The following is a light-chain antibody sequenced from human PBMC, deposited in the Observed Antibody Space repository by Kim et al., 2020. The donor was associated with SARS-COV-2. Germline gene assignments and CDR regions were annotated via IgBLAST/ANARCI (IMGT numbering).Light chain of an antibody. V-gene: IGKV1D-12*01. CDR3: QQASRFPLT. CDR1: QDISRW. CDR2: EAS. J-gene: IGKJ4*01. Sequence: DIQMTQSPSSVSASVGDRITITCRASQDISRWLAWHQQKPGKAPKMLIYEASILESGVPSRFSGSGSGTEFILTISSLQPEDFATYYCQQASRFPLTFGGGSKVDI.